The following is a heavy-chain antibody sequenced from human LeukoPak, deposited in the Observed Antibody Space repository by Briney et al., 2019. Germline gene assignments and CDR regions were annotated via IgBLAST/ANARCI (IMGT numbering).Heavy chain of an antibody. CDR2: IYHSGST. J-gene: IGHJ4*02. CDR1: GYSISSGYY. D-gene: IGHD5-24*01. V-gene: IGHV4-38-2*02. CDR3: ARGGDGYNADFDY. Sequence: SETLSLTCTVSGYSISSGYYWGWIRQPPGKGLEWIGSIYHSGSTYYNPSLKSRVTISVDTSKNQFSLKLSSVTAADTTVYYCARGGDGYNADFDYWGQGTLVTVSS.